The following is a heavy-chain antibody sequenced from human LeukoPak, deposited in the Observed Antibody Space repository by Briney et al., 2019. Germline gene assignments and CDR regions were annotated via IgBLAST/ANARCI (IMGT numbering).Heavy chain of an antibody. D-gene: IGHD1-1*01. CDR2: IIPIFGTA. Sequence: GASVKVSCKASGGTFSSYAISWVRQAPGQGLEWMGGIIPIFGTANYAQKFQGRVTITTDESTSTAYMELSSLRSEDTVVYYCARESGSNGRNWNLKTHDAFDIWGQGTMVTVSS. CDR1: GGTFSSYA. CDR3: ARESGSNGRNWNLKTHDAFDI. V-gene: IGHV1-69*05. J-gene: IGHJ3*02.